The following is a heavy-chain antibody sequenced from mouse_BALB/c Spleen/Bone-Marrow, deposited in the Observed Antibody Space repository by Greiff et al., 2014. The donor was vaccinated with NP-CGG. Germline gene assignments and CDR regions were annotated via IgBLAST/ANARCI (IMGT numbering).Heavy chain of an antibody. CDR1: GYAFTNYL. V-gene: IGHV1-54*01. Sequence: VHLVESGAELVRPGTAVNVSCKASGYAFTNYLIEWVKQRPGQGLEWIGVINPGSGGANYNEKLKGKATLTADKSSSTAYMQLSSLTSDDSAVYFCARFGRYYFDYWGQGTTLTVSS. CDR3: ARFGRYYFDY. J-gene: IGHJ2*01. CDR2: INPGSGGA.